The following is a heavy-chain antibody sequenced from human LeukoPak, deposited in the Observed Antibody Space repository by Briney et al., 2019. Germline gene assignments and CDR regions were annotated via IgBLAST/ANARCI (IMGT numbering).Heavy chain of an antibody. CDR1: GGSISSGGHY. CDR3: ARDEAIFGAGYYYGMDV. V-gene: IGHV4-31*03. CDR2: INYSGST. Sequence: SQTLSLTCIVSGGSISSGGHYWSWIRQHPGKGLEWIGYINYSGSTYYNPSLKSRVTISVDTSQNQFSLKLSSVTAAGTAVYYCARDEAIFGAGYYYGMDVWGQGTTVTVSS. J-gene: IGHJ6*02. D-gene: IGHD3-3*01.